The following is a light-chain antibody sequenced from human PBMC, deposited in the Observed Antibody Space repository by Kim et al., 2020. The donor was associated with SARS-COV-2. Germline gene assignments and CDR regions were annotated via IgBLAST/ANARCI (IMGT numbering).Light chain of an antibody. CDR1: HSVSSSY. Sequence: EIVLTQSPGTLSLSPGERATLSCRASHSVSSSYLAWYQQKPGQAPSLLIHDASSRATGIPDRCSGSGSGTDFTLTISRLEPEDFAVYYCQQYVGSPPWTFGQGTKVDIK. J-gene: IGKJ1*01. CDR3: QQYVGSPPWT. CDR2: DAS. V-gene: IGKV3-20*01.